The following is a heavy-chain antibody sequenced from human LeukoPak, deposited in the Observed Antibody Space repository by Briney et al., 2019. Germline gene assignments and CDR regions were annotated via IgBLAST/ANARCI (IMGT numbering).Heavy chain of an antibody. CDR3: ARGGYCSSTSCGWFDP. V-gene: IGHV1-2*02. D-gene: IGHD2-2*01. Sequence: ASVKVSCKASGYTFTSYDINWVRQAPGQGLEWMGWINPNSGGTNYAQKFQGRVTMTRDTSISTAYMELSRLRSDDTAVYYCARGGYCSSTSCGWFDPWGQGTLVTVSS. CDR2: INPNSGGT. J-gene: IGHJ5*02. CDR1: GYTFTSYD.